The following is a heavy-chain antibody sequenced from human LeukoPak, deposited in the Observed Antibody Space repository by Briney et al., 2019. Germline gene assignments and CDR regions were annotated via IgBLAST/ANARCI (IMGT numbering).Heavy chain of an antibody. CDR3: ARDSADCSDNNCYSAEYFHH. CDR1: GYTFNNNG. CDR2: ISAYNGNI. J-gene: IGHJ1*01. D-gene: IGHD2-21*02. V-gene: IGHV1-18*01. Sequence: ASVKVSCKASGYTFNNNGISWVRQAPGQGLEWMGRISAYNGNINYAQKVQGRVTMTTDTSTSTTYMELRSLRSDDTAVYYCARDSADCSDNNCYSAEYFHHWGQGTLVTVSS.